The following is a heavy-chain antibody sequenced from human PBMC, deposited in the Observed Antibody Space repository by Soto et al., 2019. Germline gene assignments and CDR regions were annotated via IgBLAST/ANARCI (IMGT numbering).Heavy chain of an antibody. CDR2: IAWNSGAL. V-gene: IGHV3-9*01. J-gene: IGHJ4*02. CDR3: AKSVESGYSYGRFDY. CDR1: GFTFDDYA. D-gene: IGHD5-18*01. Sequence: SLRLSCAASGFTFDDYAMHWVRQAPGKGLEWVSGIAWNSGALGYADSVKGRFTISRDNAKNSLYLQMSSLRAEDTALYYCAKSVESGYSYGRFDYWGQGNLVTVSS.